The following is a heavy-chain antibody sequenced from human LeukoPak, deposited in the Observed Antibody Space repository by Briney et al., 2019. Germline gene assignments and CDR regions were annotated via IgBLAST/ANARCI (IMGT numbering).Heavy chain of an antibody. V-gene: IGHV3-23*01. CDR2: ISGSGGST. Sequence: GGSLRLSCAASGFTFSSYAMSWVRQALGKGLEWVSAISGSGGSTYYADSVKGRFTISRDNSKNTLYLQMNSLRAEDTAVYYCAKDYCSSTSCYYGYYFDYWGQGTLVTVSS. CDR1: GFTFSSYA. D-gene: IGHD2-2*01. J-gene: IGHJ4*02. CDR3: AKDYCSSTSCYYGYYFDY.